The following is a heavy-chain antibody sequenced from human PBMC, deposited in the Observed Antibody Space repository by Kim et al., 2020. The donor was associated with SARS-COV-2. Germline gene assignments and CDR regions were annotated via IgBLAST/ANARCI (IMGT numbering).Heavy chain of an antibody. CDR3: AKLRCSGDDILTGPTISDDS. CDR2: IENDGSAT. D-gene: IGHD3-9*01. J-gene: IGHJ4*02. Sequence: GGSLRLSCAASGFSFTSYAMIWVRQAPGKGLEWVSSIENDGSATYYPDSVKGRFTISRDNSKNTLYLQMSSLRADDAAIYYCAKLRCSGDDILTGPTISDDSWGRGTLVTVSS. CDR1: GFSFTSYA. V-gene: IGHV3-23*03.